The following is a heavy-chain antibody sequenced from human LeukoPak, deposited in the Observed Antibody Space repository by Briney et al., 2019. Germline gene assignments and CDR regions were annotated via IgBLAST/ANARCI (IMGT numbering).Heavy chain of an antibody. V-gene: IGHV3-53*01. Sequence: GGSLRLSCAASGFTVSNKYMTWVRQAPGKGLEWVSLIYSDGRTYYADSVKGRCTISRDNSKNTLYLQMNSLRAEDTAVYYCALQNDSSPFDYWGQGTLVTVSS. CDR1: GFTVSNKY. D-gene: IGHD3-22*01. CDR2: IYSDGRT. J-gene: IGHJ4*02. CDR3: ALQNDSSPFDY.